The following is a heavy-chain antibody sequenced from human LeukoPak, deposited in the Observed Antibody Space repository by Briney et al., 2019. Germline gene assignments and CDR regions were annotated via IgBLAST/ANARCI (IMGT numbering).Heavy chain of an antibody. CDR1: GFTFSSYS. V-gene: IGHV3-21*01. D-gene: IGHD2-2*03. CDR2: ISSSSSYI. Sequence: KPGGSLRLSCAASGFTFSSYSMNWVRQAPGKGLEWVSSISSSSSYIYYADSVKGRFTISRDNSKNTLYLQMNSLRAEDTAVYYCVKDGLGYCSSTSCYGWFDPWGQGTLVTVSS. CDR3: VKDGLGYCSSTSCYGWFDP. J-gene: IGHJ5*02.